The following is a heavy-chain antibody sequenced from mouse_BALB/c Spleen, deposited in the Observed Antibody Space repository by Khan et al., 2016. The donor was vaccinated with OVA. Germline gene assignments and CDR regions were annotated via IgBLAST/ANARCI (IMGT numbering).Heavy chain of an antibody. V-gene: IGHV5-6*01. D-gene: IGHD1-1*01. CDR1: GFTFSTYG. J-gene: IGHJ3*01. Sequence: EVQLVESGGDLVKPGGSLKLSCAASGFTFSTYGMSWVRQAPDKRLEWVATVSTGGSYTYYPESVKGRFTISRDNAKNTLYLQMCGLRSEDTAMLYCTRLAYYYDSEGFAYWGQGTLVTVSA. CDR3: TRLAYYYDSEGFAY. CDR2: VSTGGSYT.